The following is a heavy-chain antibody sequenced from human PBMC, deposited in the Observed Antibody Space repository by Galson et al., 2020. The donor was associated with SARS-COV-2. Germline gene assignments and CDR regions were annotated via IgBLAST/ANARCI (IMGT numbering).Heavy chain of an antibody. CDR1: GGSINSSSYH. V-gene: IGHV4-39*01. J-gene: IGHJ3*01. Sequence: SETLSLTCSVSGGSINSSSYHWGWIRQPPGQGLEWIGTIYHNGNTYYNPSLKSRVTISVDTSKNQFSLRLISVTAADTAVYYCARLAVTASVRRAFDSWGQGTMVTVSS. D-gene: IGHD2-21*02. CDR3: ARLAVTASVRRAFDS. CDR2: IYHNGNT.